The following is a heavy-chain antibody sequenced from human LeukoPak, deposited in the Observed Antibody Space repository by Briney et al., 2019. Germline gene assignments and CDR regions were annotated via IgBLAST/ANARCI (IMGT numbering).Heavy chain of an antibody. Sequence: PGGSLRLSCAASGFTFSSYWMSWVRQAPGKGLEWVANIKQDGSEKYYVDSAKGRFTISRDNSNSLISLQMNDLTTEDTAVYYCAREKFDSWGQGTLVTVSP. V-gene: IGHV3-7*01. J-gene: IGHJ5*01. CDR3: AREKFDS. CDR2: IKQDGSEK. CDR1: GFTFSSYW.